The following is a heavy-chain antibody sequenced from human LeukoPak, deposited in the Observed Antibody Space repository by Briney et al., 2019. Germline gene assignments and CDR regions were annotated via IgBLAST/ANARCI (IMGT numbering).Heavy chain of an antibody. V-gene: IGHV4-34*01. J-gene: IGHJ4*02. CDR3: ARHKFRYSSSFFDY. CDR2: INHSGST. Sequence: SETLSLTCTVSGGSISSYYWSWIRQPPGKGLEWIGEINHSGSTNYNPSLKSRVTISVDTSKNQFSLKLSSVTAADTAVYYCARHKFRYSSSFFDYWGQGTLVTVSS. D-gene: IGHD6-6*01. CDR1: GGSISSYY.